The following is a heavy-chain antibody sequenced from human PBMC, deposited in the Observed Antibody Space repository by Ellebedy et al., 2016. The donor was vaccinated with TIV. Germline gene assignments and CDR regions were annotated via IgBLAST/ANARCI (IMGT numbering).Heavy chain of an antibody. D-gene: IGHD1-14*01. CDR1: GFTFSRYW. V-gene: IGHV3-74*01. CDR3: ARDPDTGAGWYFDL. J-gene: IGHJ2*01. CDR2: IKSDGTGI. Sequence: PGGSLRLSCAASGFTFSRYWMHWVRQAPGKGLVWVSRIKSDGTGISCADSVKGGFTISRDNAKNTLYLQMNSLRAEDTAVYYCARDPDTGAGWYFDLWGRGTLVTVSS.